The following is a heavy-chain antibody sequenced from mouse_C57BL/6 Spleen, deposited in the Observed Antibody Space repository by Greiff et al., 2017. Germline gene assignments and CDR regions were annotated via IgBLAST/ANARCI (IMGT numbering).Heavy chain of an antibody. Sequence: QVQLKQSGAELVMPGASVKLSCKASGYTFTSYWMHWVQQRPGQGLEWIGEIDPSDSYTNYNQKFKGKSTLTVDKSSSTAYMQLSSLTSEDSAVYYCARGGDYDEGRFAYWGQGTLVTVSA. CDR2: IDPSDSYT. V-gene: IGHV1-69*01. CDR1: GYTFTSYW. J-gene: IGHJ3*01. CDR3: ARGGDYDEGRFAY. D-gene: IGHD2-4*01.